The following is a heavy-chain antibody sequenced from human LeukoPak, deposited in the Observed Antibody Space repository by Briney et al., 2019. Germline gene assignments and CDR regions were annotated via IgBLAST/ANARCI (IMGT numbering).Heavy chain of an antibody. J-gene: IGHJ4*02. CDR3: ARDPAIELYYFDY. CDR2: IWYDGSNK. D-gene: IGHD2-2*02. V-gene: IGHV3-33*01. CDR1: GFTFSSYG. Sequence: GGSLRLSCAASGFTFSSYGMHWVRQAPGKGLEWVAVIWYDGSNKYYADSVKGRFTISRDNSKNTLYLQMNSLRAEDTAVYYCARDPAIELYYFDYWGQGTLVTVSS.